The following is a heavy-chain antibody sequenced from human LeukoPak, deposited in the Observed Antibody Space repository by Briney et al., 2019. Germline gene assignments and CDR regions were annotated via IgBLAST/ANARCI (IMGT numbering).Heavy chain of an antibody. CDR1: GFTFSTFA. J-gene: IGHJ4*02. Sequence: PGGSPRLSCVASGFTFSTFAMLWVRQPPGKGLEWVSSIFPSGGEIHYADSVRGRFTISRDNSKSILSLQMNSLRAEDTAIYYCATYRQVLLPFESWGQGTLVTVSS. D-gene: IGHD5-18*01. CDR3: ATYRQVLLPFES. CDR2: IFPSGGEI. V-gene: IGHV3-23*01.